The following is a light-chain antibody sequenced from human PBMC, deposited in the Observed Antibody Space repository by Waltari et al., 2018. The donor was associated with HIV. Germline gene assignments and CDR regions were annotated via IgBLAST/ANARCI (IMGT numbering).Light chain of an antibody. V-gene: IGLV2-8*01. CDR1: SSDVGGYNY. CDR2: EVS. J-gene: IGLJ2*01. CDR3: SSYAGSNTDVV. Sequence: QSALTQPPSASGSPGQSVTNSCTGTSSDVGGYNYVSWYQQHPGKAPKLMIYEVSKRPSGVPDRFSGSKSGNTASLTVSGLQAEDEADYYCSSYAGSNTDVVFGGGTKLTVL.